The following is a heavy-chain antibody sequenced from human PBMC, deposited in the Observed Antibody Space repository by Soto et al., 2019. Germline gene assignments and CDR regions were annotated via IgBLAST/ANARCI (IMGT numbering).Heavy chain of an antibody. J-gene: IGHJ2*01. CDR2: ISTTGGST. V-gene: IGHV3-23*01. CDR1: ELTFSSYA. Sequence: EVQLSESGGGLVQPGGSLRLSCAASELTFSSYAMSWVRQAPGKGLEWVSTISTTGGSTFYADSVRGRFAISRDNRNNRRDLGMNSLRADDTVVYVCAKERSSEPWYFDLWGRGTLVIVSS. CDR3: AKERSSEPWYFDL.